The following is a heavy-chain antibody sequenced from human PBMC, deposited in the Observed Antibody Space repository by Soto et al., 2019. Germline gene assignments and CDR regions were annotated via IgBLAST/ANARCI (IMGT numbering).Heavy chain of an antibody. CDR2: ISGGGRGE. D-gene: IGHD2-15*01. Sequence: EVQLLESGGGLVQPGGSLRLSCTASGFTFSDHAMTWVRQAPGKGLEWLSVISGGGRGEYYEASGRGRFTVSRANSNNTLFLQMDRLRVEDTAVYCCAIDLWWYTHWGQGTLVTVSS. CDR1: GFTFSDHA. CDR3: AIDLWWYTH. J-gene: IGHJ4*02. V-gene: IGHV3-23*02.